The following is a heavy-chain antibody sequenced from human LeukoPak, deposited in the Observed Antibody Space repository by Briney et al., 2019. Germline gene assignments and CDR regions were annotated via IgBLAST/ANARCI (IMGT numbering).Heavy chain of an antibody. CDR1: GFTFSSYS. D-gene: IGHD2-15*01. V-gene: IGHV3-48*01. J-gene: IGHJ3*02. Sequence: GGSLRLSCAASGFTFSSYSMNWVRQAPGKGLEWVSYISSSSSTIYYADSVKGRFTISRDNSKNTLYLQMNSLRAEDTAVYYCAKSSHCSGGSCYSGLGSFDIWGQGTMVTVSS. CDR3: AKSSHCSGGSCYSGLGSFDI. CDR2: ISSSSSTI.